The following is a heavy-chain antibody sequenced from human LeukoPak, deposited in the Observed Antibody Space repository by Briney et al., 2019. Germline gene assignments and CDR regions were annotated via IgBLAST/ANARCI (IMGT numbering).Heavy chain of an antibody. J-gene: IGHJ4*02. D-gene: IGHD6-13*01. CDR2: IIPIFGTA. CDR1: GGTFSSYA. Sequence: SVKVSCKASGGTFSSYAISWVRQAPGQGLEWMGGIIPIFGTANYAQKFQGRVTITADESTSTAYMELSSLRPGDTAVYYCARDSSSWYGTGGDYWGQGTLVTVSS. V-gene: IGHV1-69*13. CDR3: ARDSSSWYGTGGDY.